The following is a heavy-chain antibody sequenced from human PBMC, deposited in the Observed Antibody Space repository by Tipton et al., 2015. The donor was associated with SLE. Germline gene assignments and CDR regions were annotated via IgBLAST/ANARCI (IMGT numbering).Heavy chain of an antibody. CDR1: GFTFSSYA. V-gene: IGHV3-30*04. D-gene: IGHD5-12*01. CDR2: ISYDGSNK. J-gene: IGHJ4*02. Sequence: QLVQSGGGVVQPGRSLRLSCAASGFTFSSYAMHWVRQAPGKGLEWVAVISYDGSNKYYADSVKGRFTISRDNSKNTLYLQMNSLRAEDTAVYYCARQYSGYDYYFDYWGQGTLVTVSS. CDR3: ARQYSGYDYYFDY.